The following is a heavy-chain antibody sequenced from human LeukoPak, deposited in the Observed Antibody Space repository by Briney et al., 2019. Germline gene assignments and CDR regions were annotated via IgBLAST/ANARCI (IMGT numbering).Heavy chain of an antibody. D-gene: IGHD3-22*01. CDR3: ARGGWNKFDY. Sequence: SETLSLTCTVSGGSISSYYWSWTRQPAGKGLEWIGFIFSSGTTNYNPSLKSRVTISVDTSKNQFSLKLSSVTAADTAVYYCARGGWNKFDYWGQGTLVTVSS. CDR2: IFSSGTT. CDR1: GGSISSYY. J-gene: IGHJ4*02. V-gene: IGHV4-59*01.